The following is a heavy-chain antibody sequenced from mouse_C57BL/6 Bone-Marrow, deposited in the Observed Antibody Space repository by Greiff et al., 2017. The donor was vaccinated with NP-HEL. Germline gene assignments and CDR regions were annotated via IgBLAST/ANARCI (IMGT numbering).Heavy chain of an antibody. D-gene: IGHD2-2*01. CDR2: IDPSDSYT. CDR1: GYTFTSYW. Sequence: VQLQQPGAELVMPGASVKLSCKASGYTFTSYWMHWVKQRPGQGLEWIGEIDPSDSYTNYNQKFKGKSTLTVDKSSSTAYMQLSSLTSEDSAAYYCARDGYDPFDYWGQGTTLTVSS. V-gene: IGHV1-69*01. J-gene: IGHJ2*01. CDR3: ARDGYDPFDY.